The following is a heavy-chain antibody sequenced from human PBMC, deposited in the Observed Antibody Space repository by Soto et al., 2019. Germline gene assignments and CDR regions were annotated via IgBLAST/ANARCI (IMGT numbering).Heavy chain of an antibody. D-gene: IGHD2-15*01. CDR3: AKDGGSASYYFDF. CDR1: GFSFSDYW. CDR2: IKQDGSEK. V-gene: IGHV3-7*03. Sequence: EVQLVESGGGLVQPGGSLRLSCAASGFSFSDYWMTWVRQAPGKGLEWVANIKQDGSEKFYEASVKGRFTISRDNAKNSLYLQLNGLRPDDTAVYYCAKDGGSASYYFDFWGQGTLVTVSS. J-gene: IGHJ4*02.